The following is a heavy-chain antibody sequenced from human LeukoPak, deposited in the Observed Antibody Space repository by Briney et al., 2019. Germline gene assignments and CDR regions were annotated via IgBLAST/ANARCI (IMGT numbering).Heavy chain of an antibody. V-gene: IGHV4-30-4*01. CDR3: ARDYYDSSGYARGAFDI. Sequence: SETLSLTCTVSGGSISSGDYYWSWIRQPPGKGLEWIGYIYYSGSTYYNPSLKSRVTISVDTSKNQFSLKLSSVTAADTAVYHCARDYYDSSGYARGAFDIWGQGTMVTVSS. J-gene: IGHJ3*02. CDR2: IYYSGST. D-gene: IGHD3-22*01. CDR1: GGSISSGDYY.